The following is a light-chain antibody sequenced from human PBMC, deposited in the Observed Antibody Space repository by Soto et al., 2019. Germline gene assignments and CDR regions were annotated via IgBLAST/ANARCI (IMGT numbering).Light chain of an antibody. CDR3: QQDDNIPQVT. Sequence: DIQMTQSPSSLSASVGDRVTITCQASQDISNYLNWYQQKPGKAPKLLIYDASNLETGVPSRFSGSGSGTDFTFTISSLQPEDIATYYCQQDDNIPQVTFGGGIKVEIK. CDR1: QDISNY. V-gene: IGKV1-33*01. CDR2: DAS. J-gene: IGKJ4*01.